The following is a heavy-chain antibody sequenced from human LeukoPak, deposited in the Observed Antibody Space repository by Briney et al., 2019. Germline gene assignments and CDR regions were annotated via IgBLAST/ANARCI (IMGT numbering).Heavy chain of an antibody. Sequence: PGGSLRLSCAASGFTFSSYGMSWVRQAPGKGLEWVSAISGSGGSTYYADSVKGRFTISRDNSKNTLYLQMNSLRAEDTAVYHCAKDLDTVVVPAAMESWGQGTLVTVSS. V-gene: IGHV3-23*01. CDR3: AKDLDTVVVPAAMES. CDR1: GFTFSSYG. J-gene: IGHJ4*02. D-gene: IGHD2-2*03. CDR2: ISGSGGST.